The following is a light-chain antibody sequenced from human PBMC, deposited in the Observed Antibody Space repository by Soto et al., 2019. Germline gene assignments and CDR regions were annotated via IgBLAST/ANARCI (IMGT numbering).Light chain of an antibody. CDR2: EAI. CDR3: CSYISRSTPFV. V-gene: IGLV2-23*01. CDR1: STAVGSYNL. J-gene: IGLJ1*01. Sequence: QSALTQPASVSGSPGQSITISCTGASTAVGSYNLVSWYQQHPGKAPKLIIYEAIKRPSGVSNRFSGSKSANTSSLTISGLQAEDEADYHCCSYISRSTPFVFGTGTKLTVL.